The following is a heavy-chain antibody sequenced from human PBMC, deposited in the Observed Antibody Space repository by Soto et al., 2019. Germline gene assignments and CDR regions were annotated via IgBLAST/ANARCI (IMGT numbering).Heavy chain of an antibody. CDR1: GFTFSNYA. V-gene: IGHV3-23*01. CDR2: INGSGSTF. D-gene: IGHD1-26*01. J-gene: IGHJ4*02. Sequence: EVQLLESGGGLVQPGGSLRLSCAASGFTFSNYAMSWVRRAPGQGLEWVSAINGSGSTFFYADSVKGRFFISRDNSKNTLSLQMNSLRAEDTAVYYCARGGAMGVDYWGQGTLVTVSS. CDR3: ARGGAMGVDY.